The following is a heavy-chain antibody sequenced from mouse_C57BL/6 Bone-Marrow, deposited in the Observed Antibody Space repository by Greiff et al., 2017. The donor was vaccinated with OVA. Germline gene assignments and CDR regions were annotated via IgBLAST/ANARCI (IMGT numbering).Heavy chain of an antibody. CDR3: ARMIFITTVKGDY. Sequence: EVQLQQSGPVLVKPGASVKMSCKASGYTFTDYYMNWVKQSHGKSLEWIGVINPYNGGTSYNQKFKGKATLTVDKSSSTAYMELNSLTSEDSAVYYCARMIFITTVKGDYWGQGTTLTVSS. V-gene: IGHV1-19*01. CDR1: GYTFTDYY. J-gene: IGHJ2*01. CDR2: INPYNGGT. D-gene: IGHD1-1*01.